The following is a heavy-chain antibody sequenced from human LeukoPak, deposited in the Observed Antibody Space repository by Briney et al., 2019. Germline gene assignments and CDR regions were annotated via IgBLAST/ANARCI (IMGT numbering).Heavy chain of an antibody. Sequence: GGSLRLSCAASGFTFSSYAMSWVRQAPGKGLEWVSAISGSGGSTYYADSVKGRFTISRDNSKNTLYLQMNSLRAEDTAVYYCAKEPLPSSRDGYSFWYWGQGTLVTVSS. J-gene: IGHJ4*02. V-gene: IGHV3-23*01. D-gene: IGHD5-24*01. CDR3: AKEPLPSSRDGYSFWY. CDR1: GFTFSSYA. CDR2: ISGSGGST.